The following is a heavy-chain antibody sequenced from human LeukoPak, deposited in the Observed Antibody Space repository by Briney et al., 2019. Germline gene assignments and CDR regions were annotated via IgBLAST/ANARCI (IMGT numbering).Heavy chain of an antibody. CDR1: GYTFTSYD. V-gene: IGHV1-8*01. CDR3: ARVALYGSGSYYSWFDP. J-gene: IGHJ5*02. D-gene: IGHD3-10*01. CDR2: MNPNSGNT. Sequence: ASVKVSCKASGYTFTSYDINWVRQATGQGLEWMGWMNPNSGNTGYAQKFQGRGTMTRNTSISTAYMELSRLRSDDTAVYYCARVALYGSGSYYSWFDPWGQGTLVTVSS.